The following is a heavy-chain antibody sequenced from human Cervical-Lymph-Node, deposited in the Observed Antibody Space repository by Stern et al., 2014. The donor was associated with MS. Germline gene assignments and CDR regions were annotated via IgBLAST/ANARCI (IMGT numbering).Heavy chain of an antibody. CDR1: GFRFSSYW. V-gene: IGHV3-7*01. J-gene: IGHJ4*02. CDR3: ARGSSLSF. Sequence: EVHLVESGGGLVQPGGSLRLSCAASGFRFSSYWMSWVRQAPGKGLEWVASIKEDGSQEYYVDSVKGRFTISRDNAKNSLYLQMNSLRAEDTALYYCARGSSLSFWGQGTPVTVSS. D-gene: IGHD3-16*02. CDR2: IKEDGSQE.